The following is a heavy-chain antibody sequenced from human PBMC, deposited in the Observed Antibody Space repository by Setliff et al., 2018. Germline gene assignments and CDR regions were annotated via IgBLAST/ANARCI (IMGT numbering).Heavy chain of an antibody. CDR3: ARVRPCGADCSTGVGGPFDFDF. J-gene: IGHJ4*02. D-gene: IGHD2-21*02. V-gene: IGHV1-69*05. CDR2: INPIFGTA. CDR1: GGTFSTFG. Sequence: SVKVSCKTSGGTFSTFGIHWVRQAPGQGLVWMGGINPIFGTANYAQKFQGRVTITTDDSTSTAYMELRSLRSDDTAVYYCARVRPCGADCSTGVGGPFDFDFWGQGTLVTVSS.